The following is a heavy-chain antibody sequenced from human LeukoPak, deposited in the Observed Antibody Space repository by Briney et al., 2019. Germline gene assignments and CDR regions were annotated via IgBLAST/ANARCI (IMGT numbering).Heavy chain of an antibody. Sequence: SGTLSLTCAVSGGSFRSSDWWSWVREPPGKGLEWIGEIYHSGSTNYNTSLKSRVAISVDKSRDQFSLILTSVTAADTAVYFCARGAEYYAIWRGYAGYSDYWGQGISVTVSS. CDR1: GGSFRSSDW. CDR2: IYHSGST. CDR3: ARGAEYYAIWRGYAGYSDY. D-gene: IGHD3-3*01. J-gene: IGHJ4*02. V-gene: IGHV4-4*02.